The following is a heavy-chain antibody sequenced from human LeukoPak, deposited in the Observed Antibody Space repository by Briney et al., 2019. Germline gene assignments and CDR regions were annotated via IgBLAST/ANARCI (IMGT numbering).Heavy chain of an antibody. J-gene: IGHJ4*02. V-gene: IGHV3-23*01. CDR2: ISGSGGST. CDR1: GFTFSSYA. Sequence: GGSLRLSCAASGFTFSSYAMSWVRQAPGKGLEWVSAISGSGGSTYYADSVKGRFTISRDNSKNALYLQMNSLRAEDTAVYYCAKDFYYYDSSGYQGFDYWGQGTLVTVSS. CDR3: AKDFYYYDSSGYQGFDY. D-gene: IGHD3-22*01.